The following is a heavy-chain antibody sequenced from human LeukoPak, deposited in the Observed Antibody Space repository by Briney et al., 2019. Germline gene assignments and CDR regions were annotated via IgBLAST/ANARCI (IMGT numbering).Heavy chain of an antibody. CDR3: APTDEAYTSWWKV. Sequence: ASVKVSCKASGHKFTDAYMHWVRQSPGQGPKFMGWINSDSVLTNYAMRSKCRVTTPRDTSIRTAYLEVRSLTSDDTAVYYCAPTDEAYTSWWKVWGQGTLVTVSS. J-gene: IGHJ4*02. CDR2: INSDSVLT. D-gene: IGHD3-16*01. CDR1: GHKFTDAY. V-gene: IGHV1-2*02.